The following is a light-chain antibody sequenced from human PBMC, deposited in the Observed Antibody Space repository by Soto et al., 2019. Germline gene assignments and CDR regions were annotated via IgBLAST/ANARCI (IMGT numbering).Light chain of an antibody. J-gene: IGLJ1*01. V-gene: IGLV2-14*03. CDR3: CSYTSSVTYV. CDR2: DVS. CDR1: SSDVGAYNS. Sequence: QSVLTQPASVSGSPGQSITISCTGTSSDVGAYNSVSWYQQHPGEAPKLVIYDVSSRPSGVSDRFSGPKSGSTASLTISGLQAEDEADYYCCSYTSSVTYVFGTGTKVTVL.